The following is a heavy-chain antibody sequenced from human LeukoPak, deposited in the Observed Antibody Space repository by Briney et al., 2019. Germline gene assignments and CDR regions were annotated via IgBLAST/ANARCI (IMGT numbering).Heavy chain of an antibody. J-gene: IGHJ4*02. D-gene: IGHD6-19*01. CDR3: AIPMVAGNRRFDY. CDR1: GGSVSSGSYY. Sequence: SETLSLTCTVSGGSVSSGSYYWSWLRQPPGKGLEWIGYIYYSGSTNYNPALKSRVTISVDTSKNQFSLKLSSVTAADTAVYYCAIPMVAGNRRFDYWGQGTLVTVSS. CDR2: IYYSGST. V-gene: IGHV4-61*01.